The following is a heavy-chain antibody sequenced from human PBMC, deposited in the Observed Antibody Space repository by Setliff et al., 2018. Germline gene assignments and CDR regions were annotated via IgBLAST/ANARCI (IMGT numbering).Heavy chain of an antibody. CDR3: ARTCSGSGCYAGLES. Sequence: PGGSLRLSCAASGFTFSSYWMNWVRQAPGKGLEWVANIKQDGTGMYYLDSVKGRFTISRDNEKNSLFLQMNSLRPEDTAVYYCARTCSGSGCYAGLESWGQGTPVTVSS. CDR1: GFTFSSYW. D-gene: IGHD2-15*01. CDR2: IKQDGTGM. J-gene: IGHJ4*02. V-gene: IGHV3-7*01.